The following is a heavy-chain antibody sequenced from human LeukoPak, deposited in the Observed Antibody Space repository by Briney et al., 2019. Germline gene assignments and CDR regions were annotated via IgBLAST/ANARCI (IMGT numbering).Heavy chain of an antibody. J-gene: IGHJ4*02. V-gene: IGHV4-59*08. CDR3: ARAGKDGRDY. Sequence: SETLSLTCQVFGGSISSYYWSWVRQTPGKGLEYIGYIHYTGRTTYTPSLKSRVTISVDTSKNQFSLKLSSVTAADTAVYYCARAGKDGRDYWGQGTLVTVSS. CDR1: GGSISSYY. CDR2: IHYTGRT.